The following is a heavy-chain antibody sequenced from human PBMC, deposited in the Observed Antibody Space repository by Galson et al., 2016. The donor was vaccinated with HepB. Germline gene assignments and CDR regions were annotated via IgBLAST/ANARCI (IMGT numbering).Heavy chain of an antibody. D-gene: IGHD6-19*01. CDR2: IIPLFGAT. V-gene: IGHV1-69*06. Sequence: SVKVSCKASGGTFSNFAISWLRQAPGQGLEWMGGIIPLFGATNYAQKFQGRVTITADKSTTTVYMDLSSLRSEDTAVYYCARDPGPLYSSSGWYYFDYWGQGTLVTVSS. CDR1: GGTFSNFA. CDR3: ARDPGPLYSSSGWYYFDY. J-gene: IGHJ4*02.